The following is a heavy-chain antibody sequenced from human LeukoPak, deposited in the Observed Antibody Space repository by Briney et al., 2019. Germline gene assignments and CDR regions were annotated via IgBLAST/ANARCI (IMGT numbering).Heavy chain of an antibody. D-gene: IGHD3-10*01. CDR3: TTGIRGD. CDR1: GLTVTNAW. J-gene: IGHJ4*02. V-gene: IGHV3-15*07. Sequence: GGSLRLSCSASGLTVTNAWMKWVRQAPWEGLDWVGRIASKTDGGATDYAAPVKGRFTISRDDSKNTLNLQMNSLKTEDTAVYYCTTGIRGDWGQGTLVTVSS. CDR2: IASKTDGGAT.